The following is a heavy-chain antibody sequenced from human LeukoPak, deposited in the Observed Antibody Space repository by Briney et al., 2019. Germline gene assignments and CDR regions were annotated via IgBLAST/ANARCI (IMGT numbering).Heavy chain of an antibody. V-gene: IGHV3-66*01. Sequence: GGSLRLSCAASGFTVSNKYMSWFRQAPGKGLECVSIIYSGGGTYYADSVKGRFTISRDNSKNTLSLQMNSLRAEDTAVYYCARGPRLLWFGEYPFDYWGQGTLVTVSS. J-gene: IGHJ4*02. CDR1: GFTVSNKY. CDR2: IYSGGGT. CDR3: ARGPRLLWFGEYPFDY. D-gene: IGHD3-10*01.